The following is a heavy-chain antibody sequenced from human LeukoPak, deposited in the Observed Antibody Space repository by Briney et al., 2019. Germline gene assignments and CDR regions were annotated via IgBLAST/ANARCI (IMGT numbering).Heavy chain of an antibody. Sequence: SETLSLTCTVSGGSISDSYWSWIRQPPGKGLEWIAFISDSGTTDSDPFLKSRVTMSVDTSKNYFSLTLTSVTAADTAVYYCARLSLRFRGVFFDYWGQGTLVTAS. CDR3: ARLSLRFRGVFFDY. CDR1: GGSISDSY. V-gene: IGHV4-59*08. D-gene: IGHD3-16*01. J-gene: IGHJ4*02. CDR2: ISDSGTT.